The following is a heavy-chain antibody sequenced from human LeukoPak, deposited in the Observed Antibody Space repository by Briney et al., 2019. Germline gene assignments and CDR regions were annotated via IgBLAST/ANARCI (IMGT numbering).Heavy chain of an antibody. Sequence: GGSLRLSCAASGFTFSSYWMSWVRQAPGKGLEWVANIKQDGSEKYYVDSVKGRFTISRDNAKNSIYLQMNSLRVEDTAVYYCARDRGNSIVGADFDSWGQGTLVTVSS. CDR1: GFTFSSYW. CDR2: IKQDGSEK. J-gene: IGHJ4*02. V-gene: IGHV3-7*01. CDR3: ARDRGNSIVGADFDS. D-gene: IGHD1-26*01.